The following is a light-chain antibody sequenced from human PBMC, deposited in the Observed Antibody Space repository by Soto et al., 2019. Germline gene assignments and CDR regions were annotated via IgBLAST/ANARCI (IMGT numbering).Light chain of an antibody. CDR1: QDISNY. Sequence: DIQMTQSPSSLAASVGDRVTIPCRASQDISNYLNWYQQKPGKAPQLLIFSASNLQSGVPSRFSGSASGTDFTRTSSGVQPEDFATYCCQQSYSTPITGGQGTRLEIK. CDR3: QQSYSTPIT. V-gene: IGKV1-39*01. J-gene: IGKJ5*01. CDR2: SAS.